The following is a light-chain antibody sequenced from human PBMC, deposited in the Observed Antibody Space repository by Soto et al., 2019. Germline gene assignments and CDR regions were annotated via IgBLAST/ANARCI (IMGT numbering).Light chain of an antibody. Sequence: DIQMTQSPSSLSASVGDRVTITFRASQVIGNYLAWYQQKPGKVPKLLIYGAYTLQSGVPSRFSGSGSGTDFTLAISSLQPEDVATYYCQKYNSAPLTFGGGTKVDI. CDR1: QVIGNY. CDR2: GAY. CDR3: QKYNSAPLT. V-gene: IGKV1-27*01. J-gene: IGKJ4*01.